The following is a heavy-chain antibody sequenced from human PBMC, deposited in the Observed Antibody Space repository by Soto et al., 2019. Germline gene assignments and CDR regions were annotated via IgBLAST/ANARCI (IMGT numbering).Heavy chain of an antibody. CDR1: GFTVSNNY. CDR2: IYSSGST. CDR3: ARGYSYTQPVFDY. J-gene: IGHJ4*02. Sequence: EVPLVESGGGLIKPGGSLRLSCAASGFTVSNNYMTWVRQAPGKGLEWVSFIYSSGSTYYADSVKGRFTISRDNFKNTLYLQMNSLRAEDTAVYYCARGYSYTQPVFDYWGLGTLVTVSS. D-gene: IGHD5-18*01. V-gene: IGHV3-53*01.